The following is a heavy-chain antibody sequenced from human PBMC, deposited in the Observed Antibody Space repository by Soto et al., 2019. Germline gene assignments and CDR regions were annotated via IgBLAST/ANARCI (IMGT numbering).Heavy chain of an antibody. CDR2: MYNSGST. J-gene: IGHJ4*02. CDR3: ASGKQLDSFDY. Sequence: SETLSLTCSVSGGSIGGDHWSWVRQPPGKGLEWIGYMYNSGSTNNNPSLKSRVTISLDTSKNQVSLKLSSVTAADTAVYYCASGKQLDSFDYWGQGTQVTVSS. D-gene: IGHD5-18*01. CDR1: GGSIGGDH. V-gene: IGHV4-59*01.